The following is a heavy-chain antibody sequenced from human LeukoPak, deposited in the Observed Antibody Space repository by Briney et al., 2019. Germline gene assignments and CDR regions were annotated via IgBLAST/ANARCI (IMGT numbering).Heavy chain of an antibody. D-gene: IGHD4-17*01. CDR2: IYTSGST. V-gene: IGHV4-4*07. Sequence: PSETLSLTCTVSGGSISSYYWSWIRQPAGKGLDWIGRIYTSGSTNYNPSLKSRVTMSVDTSKSQFSLKLSSVTAADTAVYYCARGRVGDYGDYGVDYWGQGTLVTVSS. CDR3: ARGRVGDYGDYGVDY. J-gene: IGHJ4*02. CDR1: GGSISSYY.